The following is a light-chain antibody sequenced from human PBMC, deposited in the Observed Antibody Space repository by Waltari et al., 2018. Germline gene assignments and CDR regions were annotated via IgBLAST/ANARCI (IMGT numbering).Light chain of an antibody. Sequence: QPALTQPASVSGSPGQSITISCTGTSSDVGKNNHVCWYQKHPDKVPKPIIYEVSKRPSGVSDRFSGSKSGNTASLTISGLQAEDEADYYCLSYAATVSFGFGGGTKLTVL. CDR3: LSYAATVSFG. J-gene: IGLJ2*01. CDR1: SSDVGKNNH. CDR2: EVS. V-gene: IGLV2-23*02.